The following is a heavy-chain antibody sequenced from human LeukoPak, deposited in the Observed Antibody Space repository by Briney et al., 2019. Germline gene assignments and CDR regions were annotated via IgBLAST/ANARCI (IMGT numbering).Heavy chain of an antibody. J-gene: IGHJ4*02. CDR2: INWNGGST. CDR1: GFTFDDYA. Sequence: GGSLRLSCAASGFTFDDYAMNWVRQAPGKGLEWVSGINWNGGSTYYRDSVKGRFTISRANAKNSLYLQMNSLRAEDTALYYCARVKGSGYRNSIDYWGQGTLVTVSS. V-gene: IGHV3-20*04. CDR3: ARVKGSGYRNSIDY. D-gene: IGHD3-3*01.